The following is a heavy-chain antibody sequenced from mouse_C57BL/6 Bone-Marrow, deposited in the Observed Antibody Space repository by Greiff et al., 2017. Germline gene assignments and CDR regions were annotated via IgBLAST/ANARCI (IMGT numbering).Heavy chain of an antibody. V-gene: IGHV5-6*01. Sequence: EVKLVESGGDLVKPGGSLKLSCAASGFTFSSYGMSWVRQTPDKRLEWVATISSGGSYTYYPDSVKGRFTSSRDNAKNTLYLQMSSLKSEDTAMYYCARHRGDYWGQGTLVTVSA. CDR2: ISSGGSYT. CDR1: GFTFSSYG. CDR3: ARHRGDY. J-gene: IGHJ3*01. D-gene: IGHD3-3*01.